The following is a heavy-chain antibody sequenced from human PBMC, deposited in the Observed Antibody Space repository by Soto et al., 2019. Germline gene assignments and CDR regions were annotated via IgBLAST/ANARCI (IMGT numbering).Heavy chain of an antibody. CDR2: INDSGGST. CDR3: AKYWPFWSGYTNWFDP. Sequence: EVQLLESGGGLVQPGGSLRVSCAASGFTFSSYAMSWVRQAPGKGLEWVSTINDSGGSTYYADSVKGRFTISRDNSKNTLYLQMNSLRAEDTAVYYCAKYWPFWSGYTNWFDPWGQGTLVTVSS. J-gene: IGHJ5*02. V-gene: IGHV3-23*01. CDR1: GFTFSSYA. D-gene: IGHD3-3*01.